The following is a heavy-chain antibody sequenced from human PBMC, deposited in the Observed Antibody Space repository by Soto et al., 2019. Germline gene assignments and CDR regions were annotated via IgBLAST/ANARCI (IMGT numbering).Heavy chain of an antibody. CDR1: GCTFSSYA. CDR2: VIPIFGTA. CDR3: ARAKGCGELLHYPYYFDY. V-gene: IGHV1-69*01. D-gene: IGHD3-10*01. J-gene: IGHJ4*02. Sequence: QVQLVQSGAEVKKPGSSVKVSCKASGCTFSSYAISWVRQAPGQGLEWMGGVIPIFGTANYAQKFQGRVTSTADQSTSTAYMELSSLRSEDTAVYYCARAKGCGELLHYPYYFDYWGQGTLVTVSS.